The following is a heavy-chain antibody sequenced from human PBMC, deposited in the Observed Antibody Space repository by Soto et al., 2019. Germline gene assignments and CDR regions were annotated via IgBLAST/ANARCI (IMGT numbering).Heavy chain of an antibody. J-gene: IGHJ4*02. CDR1: GYTFTSYA. D-gene: IGHD3-16*01. CDR3: ARDRLLPLGFLDY. Sequence: ASVKVSCKASGYTFTSYAMHCVRQAPGQRLEWMGWINAGNGNTKYSQKFQGRVTITRDTSASTAYMELSSLRSEDTAVYYCARDRLLPLGFLDYWGQGTLVTVSS. CDR2: INAGNGNT. V-gene: IGHV1-3*01.